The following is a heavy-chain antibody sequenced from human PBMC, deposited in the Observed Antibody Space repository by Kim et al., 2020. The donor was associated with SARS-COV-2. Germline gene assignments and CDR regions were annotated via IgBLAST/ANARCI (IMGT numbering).Heavy chain of an antibody. D-gene: IGHD5-18*01. Sequence: YVKGRFHISRDNSKNTVYLQMNSLRAEDTAVYYCARDRDGYSYGSSGMDVWGQGTTVTVSS. J-gene: IGHJ6*02. V-gene: IGHV3-30*07. CDR3: ARDRDGYSYGSSGMDV.